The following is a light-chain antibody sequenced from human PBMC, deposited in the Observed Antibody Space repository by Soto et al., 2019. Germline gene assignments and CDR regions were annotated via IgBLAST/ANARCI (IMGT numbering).Light chain of an antibody. CDR2: EVS. Sequence: QSVLTQPASVSGSPGQSITISCTGTSSDVGGYNYVSWYQQHPGKAPKLMIYEVSNRPSGASNRSSGSKSGNTASLTISGLQAEDEADYSCSSYTSSTAYIFGNGKKVTV. V-gene: IGLV2-14*01. J-gene: IGLJ1*01. CDR1: SSDVGGYNY. CDR3: SSYTSSTAYI.